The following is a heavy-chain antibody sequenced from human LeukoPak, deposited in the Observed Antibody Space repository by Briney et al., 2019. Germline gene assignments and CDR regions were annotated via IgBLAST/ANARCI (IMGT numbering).Heavy chain of an antibody. Sequence: GGSLRLSCAASGFTFSSYAMHWVRQAPGKGLEWVAVISYDGSNKYYADSVKGRFTISRDNSKNTLYLQMNSLRAEDTAVYYCARISTTVTPGIDYWGQGTLVTVSS. CDR1: GFTFSSYA. V-gene: IGHV3-30*04. J-gene: IGHJ4*02. CDR3: ARISTTVTPGIDY. CDR2: ISYDGSNK. D-gene: IGHD4-17*01.